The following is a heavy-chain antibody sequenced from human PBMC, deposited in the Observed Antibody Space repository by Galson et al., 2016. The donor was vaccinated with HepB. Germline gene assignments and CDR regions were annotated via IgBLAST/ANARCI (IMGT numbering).Heavy chain of an antibody. CDR2: INQDGSEK. D-gene: IGHD3-16*01. Sequence: SLRLSCAASGFTFNTYAMSWVRQAPGKGLEWVANINQDGSEKYYVDSVKGRFTISRDNAKNSLYLQMNSLRPEDTAVYFCAKAGYHGADAYYYYFDYWGQGTLVTVSS. V-gene: IGHV3-7*01. CDR1: GFTFNTYA. J-gene: IGHJ4*02. CDR3: AKAGYHGADAYYYYFDY.